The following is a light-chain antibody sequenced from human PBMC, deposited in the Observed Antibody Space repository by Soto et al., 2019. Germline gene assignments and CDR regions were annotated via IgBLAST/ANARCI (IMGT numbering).Light chain of an antibody. V-gene: IGKV1-8*01. Sequence: AIRMTQSPSSFSASTGDRVTITSRASQDISTYLAWYQQKPGKAPNLLIHTASTLQSGVPSRFSGSGSGTDFTLTISRLQSEDFATYFCQQYYSHPVTFGGGTEVESK. CDR3: QQYYSHPVT. CDR1: QDISTY. CDR2: TAS. J-gene: IGKJ4*01.